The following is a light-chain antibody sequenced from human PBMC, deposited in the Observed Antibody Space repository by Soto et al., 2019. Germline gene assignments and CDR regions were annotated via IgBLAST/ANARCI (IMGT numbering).Light chain of an antibody. CDR3: QQYSSSPT. CDR1: LSVSSSY. V-gene: IGKV3-20*01. CDR2: GAS. Sequence: EIVLTQSPGTLSLSPGERATLSCRASLSVSSSYLAWYQQKPGQAPRLLIDGASSRTTGIPDRFSGSGSETDLTLTISRLEPEDFAVYYCQQYSSSPTFGQGTKVEIK. J-gene: IGKJ1*01.